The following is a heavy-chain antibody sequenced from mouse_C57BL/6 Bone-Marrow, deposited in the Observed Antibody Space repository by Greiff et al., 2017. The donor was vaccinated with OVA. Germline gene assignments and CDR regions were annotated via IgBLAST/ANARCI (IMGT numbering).Heavy chain of an antibody. CDR3: ASADYGSSYGYDRDY. CDR2: IYPGSGST. J-gene: IGHJ4*01. V-gene: IGHV1-55*01. CDR1: GYTFTSYW. Sequence: QVQLQQPGAELVKPGASVKMSCKASGYTFTSYWITWVKQRPGQGLEWIGDIYPGSGSTNYNEKFKSKATLTVDPSSSTAYMQLSSLTSEDSAVYDGASADYGSSYGYDRDYGGRGTSATVSA. D-gene: IGHD1-1*01.